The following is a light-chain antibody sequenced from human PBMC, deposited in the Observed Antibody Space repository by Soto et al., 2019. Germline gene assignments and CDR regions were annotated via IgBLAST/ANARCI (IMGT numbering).Light chain of an antibody. CDR1: QNILNSPDKRNY. V-gene: IGKV4-1*01. CDR2: WAS. CDR3: QQYYSAPQLT. Sequence: DIVMTQSPDSLVVSLGERATINCRSSQNILNSPDKRNYLAWYQQKSGQPPKLLIYWASTRESGVPVRFSGSGSGTEFTLTLSSLQADDVAVYYCQQYYSAPQLTFGGGTKVEIK. J-gene: IGKJ4*01.